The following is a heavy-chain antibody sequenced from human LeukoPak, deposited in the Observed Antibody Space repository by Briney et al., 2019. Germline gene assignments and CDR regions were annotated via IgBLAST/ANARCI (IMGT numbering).Heavy chain of an antibody. CDR1: GGSISSSSYY. Sequence: PSETLSLTCTVSGGSISSSSYYWGWIRQPPGKGLEWIGSIYYSGSIYYNPSLKSRVTISVDTSKNQFSLNLSSVTAADTAVYYCARQEIGLRSFDPWGQGTLVTVSS. D-gene: IGHD3/OR15-3a*01. V-gene: IGHV4-39*01. J-gene: IGHJ5*02. CDR2: IYYSGSI. CDR3: ARQEIGLRSFDP.